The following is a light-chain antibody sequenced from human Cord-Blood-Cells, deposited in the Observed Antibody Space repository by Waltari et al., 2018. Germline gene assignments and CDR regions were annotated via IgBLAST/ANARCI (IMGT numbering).Light chain of an antibody. Sequence: QSVLTQPPSVSGAPGQRVTIHCTGSSSTIGAGYDVHWYQQLPATAPKLLIYGNSNRPSGVPDRFSGSKSGTSASLAITGLQAEDEADYYCQSYDSSLSGSVFGGGTKLTVL. J-gene: IGLJ3*02. CDR2: GNS. V-gene: IGLV1-40*01. CDR1: SSTIGAGYD. CDR3: QSYDSSLSGSV.